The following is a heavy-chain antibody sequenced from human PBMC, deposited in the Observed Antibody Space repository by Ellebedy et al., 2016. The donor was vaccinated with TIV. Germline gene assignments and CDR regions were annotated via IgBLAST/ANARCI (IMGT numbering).Heavy chain of an antibody. CDR3: AKGHYYDSSGAYSYEDH. CDR1: GFTFSNFG. D-gene: IGHD3-22*01. CDR2: ISYDGNNK. V-gene: IGHV3-30*18. Sequence: GESLKISCAASGFTFSNFGMHWVRQAPGKGLEWVAIISYDGNNKYYGDSVKGRFTISRDNSKNTLELQMNSLRTEDTAMYYCAKGHYYDSSGAYSYEDHWGQGTLVTVSS. J-gene: IGHJ4*02.